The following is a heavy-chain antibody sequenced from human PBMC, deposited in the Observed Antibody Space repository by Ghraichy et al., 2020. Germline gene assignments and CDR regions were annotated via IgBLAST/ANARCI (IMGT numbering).Heavy chain of an antibody. D-gene: IGHD3-10*01. J-gene: IGHJ3*02. V-gene: IGHV4-34*01. CDR2: INHSGST. Sequence: SETLSLTCAVYGGSFSGSYWSWIRPPPGKGLEWIGEINHSGSTNYNPSLKSRVTVSVDTSQNQFSLKLSSVTAADTAGYYGAREGSLLLRFGALSSPDAFDIWGQGTMVTVSS. CDR1: GGSFSGSY. CDR3: AREGSLLLRFGALSSPDAFDI.